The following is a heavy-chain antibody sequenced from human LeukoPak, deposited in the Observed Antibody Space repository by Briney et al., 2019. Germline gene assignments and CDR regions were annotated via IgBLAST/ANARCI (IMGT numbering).Heavy chain of an antibody. D-gene: IGHD2-8*01. V-gene: IGHV4-59*01. CDR2: VYHTGAS. CDR3: TRVVNGGHFDY. Sequence: RSETLSLTCSVSGASINNYYWTWIRQPPGKGLEWIGYVYHTGASGYHPSFKSRVAMSLDTSKNQVSLNLRSVTAADTAVYFCTRVVNGGHFDYWGQGTLVTVSS. J-gene: IGHJ4*02. CDR1: GASINNYY.